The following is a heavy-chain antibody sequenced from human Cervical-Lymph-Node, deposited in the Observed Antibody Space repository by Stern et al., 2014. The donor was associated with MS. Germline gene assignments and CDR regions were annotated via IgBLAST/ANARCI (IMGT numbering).Heavy chain of an antibody. CDR1: GFTFSHYS. CDR3: ARARVGDYARSPHLDS. V-gene: IGHV3-21*01. Sequence: EVQLVESGGGLVKPGESLRLSCDASGFTFSHYSINWVRQAPGQGLEWICSLSNNSTHTCYADSVEGRFTISRDSAKDSVSLHMVSLRAEDTAVYYCARARVGDYARSPHLDSWGQGTLVTVSS. J-gene: IGHJ4*02. CDR2: LSNNSTHT. D-gene: IGHD4-17*01.